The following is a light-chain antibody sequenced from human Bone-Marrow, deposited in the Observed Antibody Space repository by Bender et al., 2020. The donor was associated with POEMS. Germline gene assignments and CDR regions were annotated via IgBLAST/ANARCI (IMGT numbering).Light chain of an antibody. CDR2: GNN. Sequence: QSVLTQPPSVSGTPGQRVTISCTGSSSNIGAGYDVHWYVHLPGTAPKLLIYGNNNRPSGVPDRFSGSKSGTSASLAITGLQSDDEAIYFCVAWDASLNGWVFGGGTKLTVL. CDR3: VAWDASLNGWV. J-gene: IGLJ3*02. CDR1: SSNIGAGYD. V-gene: IGLV1-50*01.